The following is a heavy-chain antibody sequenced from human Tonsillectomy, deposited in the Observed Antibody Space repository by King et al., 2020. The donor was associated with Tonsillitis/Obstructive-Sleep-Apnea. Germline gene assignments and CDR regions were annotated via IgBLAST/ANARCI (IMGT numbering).Heavy chain of an antibody. V-gene: IGHV3-30*04. J-gene: IGHJ4*02. CDR1: GFTFSSYA. CDR3: ESQVHDSCYYSYA. Sequence: VQLVESGGGVVQPGRSLRLSCAASGFTFSSYAMHWVRQAPGKGLEWVAVISYDGSNKYYADSVKGRFTISRDNSKNTLYLQMNSLRAEDTAVYYYESQVHDSCYYSYAWGQGTLVTVSS. CDR2: ISYDGSNK. D-gene: IGHD3-22*01.